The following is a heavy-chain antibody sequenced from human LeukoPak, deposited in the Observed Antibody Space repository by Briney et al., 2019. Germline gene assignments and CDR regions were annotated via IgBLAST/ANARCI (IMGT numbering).Heavy chain of an antibody. CDR3: ARWNYYDSSGYYYGVDY. J-gene: IGHJ4*02. CDR1: GGSISSYY. V-gene: IGHV4-59*12. D-gene: IGHD3-22*01. CDR2: IYYSGST. Sequence: SETLSLTCTVSGGSISSYYWSWIRQPPGKGLEWIGYIYYSGSTYYNPSLKSRVTISVDTSKNQFSLKLSSVTAADTAVYYCARWNYYDSSGYYYGVDYWGQGTLVTVSS.